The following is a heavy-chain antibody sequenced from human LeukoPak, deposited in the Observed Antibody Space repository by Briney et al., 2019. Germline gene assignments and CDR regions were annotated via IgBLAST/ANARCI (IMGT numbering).Heavy chain of an antibody. J-gene: IGHJ4*02. CDR3: ARRGDQFDY. CDR1: GDSISNYY. D-gene: IGHD3-16*01. Sequence: PSVTLSLTCTVSGDSISNYYWSWIRQPPGKGLEWIGYIHYRGTANFNPSLKSRVSISVDTSKNQFSLRLSSVTAADTAVYYCARRGDQFDYWGQGTLVTVSS. CDR2: IHYRGTA. V-gene: IGHV4-59*08.